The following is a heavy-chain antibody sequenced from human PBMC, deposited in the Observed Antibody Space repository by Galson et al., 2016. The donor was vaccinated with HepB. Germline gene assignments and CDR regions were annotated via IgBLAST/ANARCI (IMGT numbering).Heavy chain of an antibody. CDR2: INTNTGNP. V-gene: IGHV7-4-1*02. CDR3: ARENYYGAGSTYYYYGMDV. Sequence: SVKVSCKASGYTFTNYAMNWVRQAPGQGLEWMGWINTNTGNPTYAQGFTGRFVFSLDTSVSTAYLQISSLKAEDTAVYYCARENYYGAGSTYYYYGMDVWGQGTTVTVSS. D-gene: IGHD3-10*01. J-gene: IGHJ6*02. CDR1: GYTFTNYA.